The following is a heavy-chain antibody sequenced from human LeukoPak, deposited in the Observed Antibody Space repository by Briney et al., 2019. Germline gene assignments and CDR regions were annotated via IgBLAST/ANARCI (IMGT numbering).Heavy chain of an antibody. D-gene: IGHD6-19*01. J-gene: IGHJ4*02. CDR3: AKGAVAGTFLCDY. Sequence: SGGSLRLSCAASGFTFSNSAMSWVRQAPGKGLEWVAVIWYDGSNKYYADSVKGRFTISRDNSKNTLYLQMNSLRAEDTAVYYCAKGAVAGTFLCDYWGQGTLVTVSS. CDR2: IWYDGSNK. CDR1: GFTFSNSA. V-gene: IGHV3-33*06.